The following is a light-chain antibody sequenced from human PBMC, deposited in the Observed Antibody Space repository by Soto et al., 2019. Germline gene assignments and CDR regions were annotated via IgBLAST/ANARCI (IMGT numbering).Light chain of an antibody. V-gene: IGKV3-15*01. CDR1: QSVSSK. CDR2: GAS. J-gene: IGKJ1*01. Sequence: EIVMTQSPATLSVSPGERATLSCRASQSVSSKLAWYQQKPGQGPRLLIYGASSRATGIPARFSGSRSGTEFTLTISSLQSEDFAVYYCQHYSTWLWTFGQGTKVEIK. CDR3: QHYSTWLWT.